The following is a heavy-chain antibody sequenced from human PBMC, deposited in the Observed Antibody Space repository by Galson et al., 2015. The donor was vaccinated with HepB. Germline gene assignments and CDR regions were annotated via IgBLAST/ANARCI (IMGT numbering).Heavy chain of an antibody. CDR2: ISPSGGGT. D-gene: IGHD6-13*01. CDR1: GYTFTNYY. CDR3: ARGQDSSSWYESGY. V-gene: IGHV1-46*03. J-gene: IGHJ4*02. Sequence: SVEVSCKASGYTFTNYYIHWVRQAPGQGLEWMGIISPSGGGTNYAQRFQGRVTMTRDTSTSTVYMELSSLRSEDTAVYYCARGQDSSSWYESGYWGQGTLVTVSS.